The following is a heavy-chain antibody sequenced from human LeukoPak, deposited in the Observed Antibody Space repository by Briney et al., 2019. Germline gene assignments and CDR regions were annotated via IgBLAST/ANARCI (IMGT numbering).Heavy chain of an antibody. CDR1: GGSISSYY. Sequence: SETLSLTCTVSGGSISSYYWSWIRRPAGKGLEWIGRIYTSGSNNYHPSLKSRVTMSVDTSKNQFSVKLSSVTAGDTAVYYCARGAEYSSRNDYWGQGSLVTVAS. CDR3: ARGAEYSSRNDY. V-gene: IGHV4-4*07. CDR2: IYTSGSN. D-gene: IGHD6-6*01. J-gene: IGHJ4*02.